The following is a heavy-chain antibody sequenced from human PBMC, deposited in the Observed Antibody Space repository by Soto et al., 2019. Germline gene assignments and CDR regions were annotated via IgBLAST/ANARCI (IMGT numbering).Heavy chain of an antibody. CDR1: GGSISSGGYY. J-gene: IGHJ5*02. V-gene: IGHV4-31*03. CDR2: IYYSGST. CDR3: ARARIVVVPAAISRFDP. Sequence: QVQLQESGPGLVKPSQTLSLTCTVSGGSISSGGYYWSWIRQHPGKGLEWIGYIYYSGSTYYNPSLKSRVTISVDTSKNQFSLKLSSVTAADTAVYYCARARIVVVPAAISRFDPWGQGTLVTVSS. D-gene: IGHD2-2*01.